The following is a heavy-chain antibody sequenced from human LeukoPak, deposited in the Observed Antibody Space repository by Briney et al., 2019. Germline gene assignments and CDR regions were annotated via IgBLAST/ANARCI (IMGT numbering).Heavy chain of an antibody. CDR1: GGSISSGRYC. CDR3: ARATVTVKVDY. Sequence: SESLSLSCAVSGGSISSGRYCWGWIRQPPGKGLEWIGSFYYSGSTYYNPSLKSRVTISLDTSKNQFSLKLSSVTAADTAVYYCARATVTVKVDYWGQGTLVTVSS. D-gene: IGHD4-17*01. V-gene: IGHV4-39*01. J-gene: IGHJ4*02. CDR2: FYYSGST.